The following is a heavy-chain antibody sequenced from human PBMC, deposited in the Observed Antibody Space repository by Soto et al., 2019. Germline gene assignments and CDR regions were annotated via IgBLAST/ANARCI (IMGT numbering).Heavy chain of an antibody. V-gene: IGHV1-18*01. CDR2: ISAYNGNT. Sequence: QVQLVQSGAEVKKPGASVKVSCKASGYTFTSYGISWVRQAPGQGLEWMGWISAYNGNTNYAQHLQGRVTMTTDTSNSTAHMELRSLRSDDTAVYYCARGGIAAAGTGVGYYYYMDVWGKGTTVTVSS. J-gene: IGHJ6*03. CDR3: ARGGIAAAGTGVGYYYYMDV. D-gene: IGHD6-13*01. CDR1: GYTFTSYG.